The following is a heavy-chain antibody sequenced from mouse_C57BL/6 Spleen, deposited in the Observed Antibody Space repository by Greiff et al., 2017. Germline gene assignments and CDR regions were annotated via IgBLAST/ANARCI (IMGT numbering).Heavy chain of an antibody. CDR1: GFNINDYY. V-gene: IGHV14-1*01. CDR2: IDPEDGDT. Sequence: VQLQQSGAELVRPGASVKLSCTASGFNINDYYMHWVKQRPEQGLEWIGRIDPEDGDTEYAPKFQGKATMTADTSSITAYLQLSSLTSEDTAVYYCTTEEPYAMDYWGQGTSVTVSS. J-gene: IGHJ4*01. CDR3: TTEEPYAMDY.